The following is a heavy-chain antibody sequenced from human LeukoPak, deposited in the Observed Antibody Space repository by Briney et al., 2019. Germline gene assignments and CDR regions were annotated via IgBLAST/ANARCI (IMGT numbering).Heavy chain of an antibody. CDR1: GFIFDDFW. CDR3: ARDMSFSTSGWYGELDN. V-gene: IGHV3-7*05. CDR2: IKQDGSEM. D-gene: IGHD6-19*01. J-gene: IGHJ4*02. Sequence: SGGSLRLSCAVSGFIFDDFWMSWVRQAPGKGLEWVANIKQDGSEMYYVDSVKGRFTISRDNAKNSLFLQMNSLRVEDTALYYCARDMSFSTSGWYGELDNWGQGTLVTVSS.